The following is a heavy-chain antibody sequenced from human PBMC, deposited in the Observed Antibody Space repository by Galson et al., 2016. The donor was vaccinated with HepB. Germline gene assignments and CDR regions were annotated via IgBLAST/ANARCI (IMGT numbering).Heavy chain of an antibody. Sequence: SETLSLTCTVSGGSISSTDFYWGWIRQPPGKGLEWIGTISYSGSTYYNPSLKSRVTISADTSKNQLSLKMSSVTAADTAVYYCAGDKVDTAWGVEDYFESMDLGGQGTTVTVSS. CDR2: ISYSGST. CDR3: AGDKVDTAWGVEDYFESMDL. D-gene: IGHD5-18*01. V-gene: IGHV4-39*01. J-gene: IGHJ6*02. CDR1: GGSISSTDFY.